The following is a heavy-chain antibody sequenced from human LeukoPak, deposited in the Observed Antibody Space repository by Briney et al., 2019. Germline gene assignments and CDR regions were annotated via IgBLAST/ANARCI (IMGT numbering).Heavy chain of an antibody. CDR1: GGSFSGYY. Sequence: SETLSLTCAVHGGSFSGYYLSWIRQPPGKGLEWIGEINHSGSTNYNPSLKSRVTISVDTSKNQFSLKLGSVTAADTAVYYCARRNDDFSSGRVEDYWGQGTLVTVSS. CDR2: INHSGST. CDR3: ARRNDDFSSGRVEDY. V-gene: IGHV4-34*01. J-gene: IGHJ4*02. D-gene: IGHD3-3*01.